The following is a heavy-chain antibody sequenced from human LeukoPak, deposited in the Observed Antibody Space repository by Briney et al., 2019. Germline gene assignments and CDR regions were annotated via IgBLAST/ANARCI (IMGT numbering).Heavy chain of an antibody. CDR1: GFTFSSYW. CDR2: IKQDGSEK. J-gene: IGHJ4*02. Sequence: PGGSLRLSCAASGFTFSSYWMSWVRQAPGKGLEWAANIKQDGSEKYYVDSVKGRFTISRDNAKNSLYLQMNSLRAEDTAVYYCARTSGSYGGDFDYWGQGTLVTVSS. V-gene: IGHV3-7*01. CDR3: ARTSGSYGGDFDY. D-gene: IGHD1-26*01.